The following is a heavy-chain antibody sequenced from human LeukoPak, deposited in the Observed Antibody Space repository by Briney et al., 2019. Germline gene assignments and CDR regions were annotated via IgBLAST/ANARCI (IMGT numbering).Heavy chain of an antibody. CDR1: GGSISSYY. V-gene: IGHV4-4*07. J-gene: IGHJ3*02. Sequence: SETLSLTCTVSGGSISSYYWSWIRQPAGKGLEWIGRIYTSGSTNYNPSPKSRVTMSVDTSKNQFSLKLSSVTAADTAVYYCARGPGLRFLEWLLPRGAFDIWGQGTMVTVSS. CDR2: IYTSGST. D-gene: IGHD3-3*01. CDR3: ARGPGLRFLEWLLPRGAFDI.